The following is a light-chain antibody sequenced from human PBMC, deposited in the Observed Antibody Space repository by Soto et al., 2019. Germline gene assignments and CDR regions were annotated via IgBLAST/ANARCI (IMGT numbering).Light chain of an antibody. CDR2: KVS. J-gene: IGKJ5*01. Sequence: DVVMTQSPLSLPVTLGQPASISCRSSQSLLYSDGNTYLNWFQQRPGQSPRRLIYKVSDRDSGVPDRFSGSGSGTDFTLKISRVEAEDVGVYDCMQSTQLPPTFGQGTRLEIK. V-gene: IGKV2-30*01. CDR3: MQSTQLPPT. CDR1: QSLLYSDGNTY.